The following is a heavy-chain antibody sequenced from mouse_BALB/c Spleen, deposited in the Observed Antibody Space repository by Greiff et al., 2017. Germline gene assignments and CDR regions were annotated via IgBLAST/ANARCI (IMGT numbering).Heavy chain of an antibody. Sequence: VQLQQSGPGLVAPSQSLSITCTVSGFSLTSYGVHWVRQPPGKGLEWLGVIWAGGSTNYNSALMSRLSISKDNSKSQVFLKMNSLQTDDTAMYYCARDEYYYGSAYFDYWGQGTTLTVSS. V-gene: IGHV2-9*02. CDR2: IWAGGST. CDR1: GFSLTSYG. CDR3: ARDEYYYGSAYFDY. D-gene: IGHD1-1*01. J-gene: IGHJ2*01.